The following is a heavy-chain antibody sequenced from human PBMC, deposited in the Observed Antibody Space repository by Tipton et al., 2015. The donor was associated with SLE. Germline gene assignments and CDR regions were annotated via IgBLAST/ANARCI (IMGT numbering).Heavy chain of an antibody. Sequence: TLSLTCTVSGGSITSYFWSWIRQPPGKGLEWVGNIYYGGTTNYNPSLKSRVTISLDTSKNQFSLKLSSETAADTGVYYCSRRDDFWSGFSSWGQGTLVTVSS. D-gene: IGHD3-3*01. J-gene: IGHJ5*02. CDR2: IYYGGTT. V-gene: IGHV4-59*08. CDR3: SRRDDFWSGFSS. CDR1: GGSITSYF.